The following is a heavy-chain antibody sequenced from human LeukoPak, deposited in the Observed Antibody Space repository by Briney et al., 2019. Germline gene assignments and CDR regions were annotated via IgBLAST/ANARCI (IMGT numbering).Heavy chain of an antibody. D-gene: IGHD6-13*01. Sequence: SETLSLTCTVSGGSISGYYWSWIRQPPGKGLQWIGEINHSGSTSYNPSLKSRVTISVDTSKNQFSLKLSSVTAADTAVYYCARRGYSSSWYKPYYYYYMDVWGKGTTVTISS. CDR2: INHSGST. J-gene: IGHJ6*03. V-gene: IGHV4-34*01. CDR1: GGSISGYY. CDR3: ARRGYSSSWYKPYYYYYMDV.